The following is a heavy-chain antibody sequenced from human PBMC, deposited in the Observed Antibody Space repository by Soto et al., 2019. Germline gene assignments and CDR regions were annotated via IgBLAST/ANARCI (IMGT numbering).Heavy chain of an antibody. V-gene: IGHV1-69*13. CDR1: GGTFSIYA. D-gene: IGHD4-17*01. CDR2: IIPIFGTA. J-gene: IGHJ2*01. CDR3: ALRGDYVLLYWYFDL. Sequence: SVKVSCKASGGTFSIYAIIWVRQAPGQGLEWMGGIIPIFGTANYAQKFQGRVTITADESTSTAYMELSSLRSEDTAVYYCALRGDYVLLYWYFDLWGRGTLVTVSS.